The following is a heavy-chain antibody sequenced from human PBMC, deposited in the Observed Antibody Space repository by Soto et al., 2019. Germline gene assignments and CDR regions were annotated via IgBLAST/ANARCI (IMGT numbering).Heavy chain of an antibody. V-gene: IGHV4-59*01. J-gene: IGHJ5*02. CDR1: GGSISSYY. CDR2: IYYSGST. Sequence: SVTLSLTCTVSGGSISSYYWSWIRQPPGKGLEWIGYIYYSGSTNYNPSLKSRVTISVDTSKNQFSLKLSSVTAADTAVYYCARGCSGGSCYLSPWFDPWGQGTLVTVSS. CDR3: ARGCSGGSCYLSPWFDP. D-gene: IGHD2-15*01.